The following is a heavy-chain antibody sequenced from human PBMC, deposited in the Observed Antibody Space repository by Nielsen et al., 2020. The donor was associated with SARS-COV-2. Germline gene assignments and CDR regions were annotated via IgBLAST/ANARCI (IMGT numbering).Heavy chain of an antibody. D-gene: IGHD6-19*01. CDR3: ARGSSGWYT. J-gene: IGHJ5*02. CDR2: IGTAGDT. Sequence: GESLKISCAASGFTFSSYAMSWVRQAPGKGLEWVSAIGTAGDTYYPGSVKGRFTISRENAKNSLYLQMNSLRAGDTAVYYCARGSSGWYTWGQGTLVTVSS. CDR1: GFTFSSYA. V-gene: IGHV3-13*04.